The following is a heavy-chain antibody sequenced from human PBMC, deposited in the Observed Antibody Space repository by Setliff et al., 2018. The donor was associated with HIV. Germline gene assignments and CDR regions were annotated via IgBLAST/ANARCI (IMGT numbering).Heavy chain of an antibody. D-gene: IGHD3-16*01. CDR1: GFNFSTHT. Sequence: GGSLRLSCAASGFNFSTHTMNWIRQAPGKGLEWVSSISSSGTYIYYADSMKGRFTISRDNAKNSLYLQMNSLRAEDTAVYYCARGRCSDAACFFDYWGQGTLVTVSS. CDR3: ARGRCSDAACFFDY. J-gene: IGHJ4*02. CDR2: ISSSGTYI. V-gene: IGHV3-21*01.